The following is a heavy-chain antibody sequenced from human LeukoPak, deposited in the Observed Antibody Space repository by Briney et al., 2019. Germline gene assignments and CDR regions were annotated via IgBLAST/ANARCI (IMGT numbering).Heavy chain of an antibody. J-gene: IGHJ6*03. D-gene: IGHD2-2*02. CDR1: GYTFTSYY. CDR2: INPNSGGT. Sequence: ASVKVSCKASGYTFTSYYMHWVRQAPGQGLEWMGWINPNSGGTNYAQKFQGRVTMTRDTSISTAYMELSRLRSDDTAVYYCARQLLYIYYYYMDVWGKGTTVTVSS. CDR3: ARQLLYIYYYYMDV. V-gene: IGHV1-2*02.